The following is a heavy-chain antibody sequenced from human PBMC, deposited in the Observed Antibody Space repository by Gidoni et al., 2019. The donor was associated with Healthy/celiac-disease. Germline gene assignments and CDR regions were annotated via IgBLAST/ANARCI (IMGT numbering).Heavy chain of an antibody. CDR2: IKQDGSEK. J-gene: IGHJ6*02. CDR3: ARESGWYGGRGMDV. Sequence: EVQLVESGGGLVQPGGSLRLSCAASGFTLSSYWMSWVRQAPGKGLEWVANIKQDGSEKYYVDSVKGRFTISRDNAKNSLYLQMNSLRAEDTAVYYCARESGWYGGRGMDVWGQGTTVTVSS. D-gene: IGHD6-19*01. V-gene: IGHV3-7*03. CDR1: GFTLSSYW.